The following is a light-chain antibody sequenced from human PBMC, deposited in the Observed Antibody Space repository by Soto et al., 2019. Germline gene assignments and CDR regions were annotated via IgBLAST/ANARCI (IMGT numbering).Light chain of an antibody. Sequence: DIVMTQSPDSLAVSLGERATINCKSSQSVLYDSNNKNYLAWYQQKPGQPPKLLIYWASTRESGVPDRLSGTGSGTDFTLTISSLQAEDVAVYYCQQYYSIPKTFGQGTKVDIK. CDR3: QQYYSIPKT. V-gene: IGKV4-1*01. J-gene: IGKJ1*01. CDR1: QSVLYDSNNKNY. CDR2: WAS.